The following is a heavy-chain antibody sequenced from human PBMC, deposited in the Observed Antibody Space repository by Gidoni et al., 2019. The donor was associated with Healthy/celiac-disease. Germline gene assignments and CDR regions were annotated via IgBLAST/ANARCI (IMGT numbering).Heavy chain of an antibody. V-gene: IGHV3-23*01. CDR3: AKESYSGSPEGMDV. Sequence: EVQLLESGGGWVQPGGSLRLFCAASGFTFSNFAMSWVRQAPGKGLEWVSGIIATGGSTNYADSVKGRFTISRDNSKSTLYLQMNSLRAEDTAVYYCAKESYSGSPEGMDVWGQGTTVTVSS. D-gene: IGHD3-10*01. CDR2: IIATGGST. J-gene: IGHJ6*02. CDR1: GFTFSNFA.